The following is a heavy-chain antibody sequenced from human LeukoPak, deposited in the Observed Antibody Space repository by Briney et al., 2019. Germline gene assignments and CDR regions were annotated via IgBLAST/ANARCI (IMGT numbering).Heavy chain of an antibody. Sequence: SETLSLTCIVSGGSISSSDYYWGWIRQHPGKGLEWIGYIYYSGSTYYNPSLKSRVTISVDTSKNQFSLKLSSVTAADTAVYYCARKSPAMPFDYWGQGTLVTVSS. CDR2: IYYSGST. CDR1: GGSISSSDYY. D-gene: IGHD2-2*01. V-gene: IGHV4-31*03. CDR3: ARKSPAMPFDY. J-gene: IGHJ4*02.